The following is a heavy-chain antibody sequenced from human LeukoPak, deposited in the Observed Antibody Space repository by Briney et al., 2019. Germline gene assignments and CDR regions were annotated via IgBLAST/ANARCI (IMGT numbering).Heavy chain of an antibody. CDR1: GGSISSYY. CDR2: IYYSGST. V-gene: IGHV4-59*08. CDR3: SGRQQLVDPYYYYGMDV. D-gene: IGHD6-13*01. J-gene: IGHJ6*02. Sequence: SESLSLTCTVSGGSISSYYWSWIRQPPGKGLEWSGYIYYSGSTNYNPSLKSRVTISVDTSKNQFSLKLSSVTAADTAVYYCSGRQQLVDPYYYYGMDVWGQGTTVTVSS.